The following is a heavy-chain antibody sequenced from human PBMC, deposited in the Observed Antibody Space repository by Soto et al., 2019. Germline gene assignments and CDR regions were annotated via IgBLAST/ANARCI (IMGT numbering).Heavy chain of an antibody. V-gene: IGHV4-30-4*01. CDR3: ARDPIAVAAGGDY. J-gene: IGHJ4*02. CDR1: GGSISSGDYY. Sequence: QVQLQESGPGLVKPSQTLSLTCTVSGGSISSGDYYWSWIRQPPGKGLEWMGYIFYSGSTYYNPSLRSRVTISEDTSKNQFSLKLSSVTAADTAVYYCARDPIAVAAGGDYWGQGTLVTVSS. CDR2: IFYSGST. D-gene: IGHD6-19*01.